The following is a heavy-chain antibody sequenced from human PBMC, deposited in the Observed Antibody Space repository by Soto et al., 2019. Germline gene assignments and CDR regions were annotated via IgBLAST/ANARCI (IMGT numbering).Heavy chain of an antibody. V-gene: IGHV4-30-2*01. J-gene: IGHJ6*02. CDR1: GGSISSGGYP. CDR3: ARRAIYGSGRGYYYYYGMDV. Sequence: SETLSLTCAVSGGSISSGGYPWSWIRQPPGKGLEWIGYIYHSGSTYYNPSLKSRVTISVDRSKNQFSLKLSSVTAADAAVYYCARRAIYGSGRGYYYYYGMDVWGQGTTVTVSS. CDR2: IYHSGST. D-gene: IGHD3-10*01.